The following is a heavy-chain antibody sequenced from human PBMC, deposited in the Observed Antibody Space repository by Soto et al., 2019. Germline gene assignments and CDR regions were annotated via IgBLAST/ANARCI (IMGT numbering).Heavy chain of an antibody. CDR3: TTDEYRGHSCRPAFDY. Sequence: EVQLVESGGGLVKPGGSLRLSCAASGFTFTNAWMNWVRQAPGKGLEWVGRLKTKTEGGTTDYAAPVKGRFTISRDDSKNTLYLQMNSLKTEDTAVYYCTTDEYRGHSCRPAFDYWGQGTLVTVSS. CDR1: GFTFTNAW. J-gene: IGHJ4*02. D-gene: IGHD2-15*01. V-gene: IGHV3-15*07. CDR2: LKTKTEGGTT.